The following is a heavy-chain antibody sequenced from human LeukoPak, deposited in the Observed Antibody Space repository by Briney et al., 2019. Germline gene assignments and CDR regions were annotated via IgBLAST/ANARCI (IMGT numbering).Heavy chain of an antibody. V-gene: IGHV1-18*01. D-gene: IGHD3-10*01. J-gene: IGHJ4*02. Sequence: ASVKVSCKASGYTFTSYGISWVRQAPGQGLEWMGWISAYNGNTNYAQKLQGRVTMTTDTSTSTAYMELRSLRSDDTAVYYCARDRRVRYYGSGSYAFDYWGQGTLVTVSS. CDR1: GYTFTSYG. CDR3: ARDRRVRYYGSGSYAFDY. CDR2: ISAYNGNT.